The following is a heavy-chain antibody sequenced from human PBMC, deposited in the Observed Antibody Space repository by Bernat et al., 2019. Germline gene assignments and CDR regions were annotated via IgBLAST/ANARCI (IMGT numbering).Heavy chain of an antibody. CDR2: IDWDDDK. Sequence: QVTLRESGPALVKPTQTLTLTCTFSGFSLSTSGMCVSWIRQPPGKALEWLARIDWDDDKYYSTSLKTRLTISKDTSKNQVVLTMTNMDPVDTATYYCARTMVVAAQNAFDIWGQGTMVTVSS. V-gene: IGHV2-70*15. J-gene: IGHJ3*02. CDR3: ARTMVVAAQNAFDI. D-gene: IGHD2-15*01. CDR1: GFSLSTSGMC.